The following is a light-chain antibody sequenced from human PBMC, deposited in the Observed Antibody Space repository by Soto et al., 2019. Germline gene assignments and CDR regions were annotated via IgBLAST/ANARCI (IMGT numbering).Light chain of an antibody. V-gene: IGLV2-14*03. CDR1: NSDIGTYNY. Sequence: QSVLTQPASVSGSPGPSITISCTGSNSDIGTYNYVSWYQQLPGKAPKLVISEVSNRPSGISGRFSGSKSGKAASLTISWLQAEDEATYYCSSYTSTSTLYVFGPGTKAPS. CDR2: EVS. CDR3: SSYTSTSTLYV. J-gene: IGLJ1*01.